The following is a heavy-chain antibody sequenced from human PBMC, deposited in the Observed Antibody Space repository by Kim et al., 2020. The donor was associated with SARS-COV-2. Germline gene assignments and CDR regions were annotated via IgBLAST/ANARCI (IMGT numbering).Heavy chain of an antibody. CDR3: ASSYSSGWHYFDY. D-gene: IGHD6-19*01. J-gene: IGHJ4*02. V-gene: IGHV3-21*01. CDR2: ISSSSSYI. Sequence: GGSLRLSCAASGFTFSSYYMNWVRQAPGKGLEWVSSISSSSSYIYYADSVKGRFTISRDNAKNSLYLQMNSLRAEDTAVYYCASSYSSGWHYFDYWGQGTLVTVSS. CDR1: GFTFSSYY.